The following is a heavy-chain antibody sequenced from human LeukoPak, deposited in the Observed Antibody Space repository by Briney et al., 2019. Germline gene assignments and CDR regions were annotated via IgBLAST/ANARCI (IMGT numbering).Heavy chain of an antibody. CDR2: INPNSGGT. D-gene: IGHD3-10*02. CDR3: ARVFSRPPYAFDI. Sequence: ASVKVSCKASGSIFTNYYMHWVRQAPGQGLEWMGWINPNSGGTNYAQKFQGRVTMTRDTSISTAYMELSRLRSDDTAVYYCARVFSRPPYAFDIWGQGTMVTVSS. V-gene: IGHV1-2*02. CDR1: GSIFTNYY. J-gene: IGHJ3*02.